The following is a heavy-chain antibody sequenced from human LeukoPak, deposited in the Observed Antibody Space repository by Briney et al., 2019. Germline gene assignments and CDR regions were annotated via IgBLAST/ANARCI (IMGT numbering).Heavy chain of an antibody. CDR3: ARGGWNKFDY. D-gene: IGHD2-15*01. J-gene: IGHJ4*02. CDR1: GGSLSSCSSSY. V-gene: IGHV4-39*01. Sequence: SETLSLTCTVSGGSLSSCSSSYWGWIRQPPGKGLEWIGSMNYGGTSHYNPSLKSRVTISVDMSKKQFSLKLTSVTAADTAVYYCARGGWNKFDYWGQGTLVTVSS. CDR2: MNYGGTS.